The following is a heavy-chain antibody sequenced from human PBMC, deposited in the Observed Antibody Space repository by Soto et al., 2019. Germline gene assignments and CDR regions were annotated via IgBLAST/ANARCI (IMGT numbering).Heavy chain of an antibody. Sequence: QLQLQESGSGLVKPSQTLSLTCAVSGGSISSGGYSWSWLRQPPGKGLEWIGYIFHSGSTYYNPALKSRVTISVDGSKNPFSLELSSVTAADTAVYYCAREGGSGSPDCYFTVWGRGTLVTVSS. CDR2: IFHSGST. CDR1: GGSISSGGYS. J-gene: IGHJ2*01. D-gene: IGHD1-26*01. CDR3: AREGGSGSPDCYFTV. V-gene: IGHV4-30-2*01.